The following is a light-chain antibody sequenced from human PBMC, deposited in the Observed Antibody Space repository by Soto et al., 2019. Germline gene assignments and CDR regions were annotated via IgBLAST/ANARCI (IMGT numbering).Light chain of an antibody. Sequence: QSVLTQPPSVSTAPGQKVTISCSGTSSNIGNNFFSWYQLLQATAPKLLIGNNVRRPSGIPHRFSGSKSGTSATLGITGVQTGDEAEYYCGTWDKKMSAFVFGTGTKVTVL. CDR1: SSNIGNNF. V-gene: IGLV1-51*01. J-gene: IGLJ1*01. CDR3: GTWDKKMSAFV. CDR2: NNV.